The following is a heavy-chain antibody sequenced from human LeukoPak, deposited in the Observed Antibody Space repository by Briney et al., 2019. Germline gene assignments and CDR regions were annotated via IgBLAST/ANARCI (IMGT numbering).Heavy chain of an antibody. V-gene: IGHV3-11*04. J-gene: IGHJ6*03. CDR3: ARGKYSHGHNYYYMDV. D-gene: IGHD5-18*01. Sequence: GGSLRLSCAASGFTFSDYYMSWIRQAPGKGLEWVSYISSSASDIYYADSVKGRFTMSRDNAKNSLYLQMNSLRAEDTAVYYCARGKYSHGHNYYYMDVWGKGTTVTVSS. CDR2: ISSSASDI. CDR1: GFTFSDYY.